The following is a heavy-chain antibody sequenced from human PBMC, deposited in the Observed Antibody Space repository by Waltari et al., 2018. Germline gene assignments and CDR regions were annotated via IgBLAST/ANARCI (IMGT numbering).Heavy chain of an antibody. D-gene: IGHD3-22*01. CDR2: IYYSGST. J-gene: IGHJ6*02. V-gene: IGHV4-39*07. Sequence: QLQLQESGPGLVKPSETLSLTCTVSGGSISSSSYSWGWIRQPPGKGLEWIGSIYYSGSTYYNPSLKSRVTISVDTSKNQFSLKLSSVTAADTAVYYCARGHYYDSSGYYYNYGMDVWGQGTTVTVSS. CDR1: GGSISSSSYS. CDR3: ARGHYYDSSGYYYNYGMDV.